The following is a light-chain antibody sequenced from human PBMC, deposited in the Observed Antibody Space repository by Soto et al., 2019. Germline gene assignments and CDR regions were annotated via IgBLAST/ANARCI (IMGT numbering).Light chain of an antibody. Sequence: DIQMTQTQSSLSASVGDRVTITCRASQSISSYLNWYQQKPGKAPKLLIYAASSLQSGVPSRFSSSGSGTEFTLTISSLQPDDFATYYCQQYNSYSGTFGQGTKVDIK. V-gene: IGKV1-39*01. CDR3: QQYNSYSGT. CDR1: QSISSY. CDR2: AAS. J-gene: IGKJ1*01.